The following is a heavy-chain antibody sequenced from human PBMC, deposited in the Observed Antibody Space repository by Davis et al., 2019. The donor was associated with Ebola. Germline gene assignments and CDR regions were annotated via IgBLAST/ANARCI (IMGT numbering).Heavy chain of an antibody. V-gene: IGHV3-23*01. D-gene: IGHD2-21*01. Sequence: ETLSLTCAGYGGSFSGYYWSWVRQAPGKGLEWVSTIYSSGGTTYSADSIKGRFTISRDNSKNTLDLQMHSLRAEDTAMYYCAKVAGPFCGGDCYPYDYWGQGDLVTVSS. CDR3: AKVAGPFCGGDCYPYDY. J-gene: IGHJ4*02. CDR1: GGSFSGYY. CDR2: IYSSGGTT.